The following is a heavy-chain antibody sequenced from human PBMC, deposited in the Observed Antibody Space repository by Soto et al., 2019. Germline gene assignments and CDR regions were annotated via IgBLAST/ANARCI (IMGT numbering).Heavy chain of an antibody. J-gene: IGHJ3*02. CDR3: ARVYSTTWSPDDFDI. D-gene: IGHD2-2*01. CDR2: IKHSGLT. Sequence: SETLSLTFAVSGASLTDYYWRWIRQPPLKGLEWIGEIKHSGLTNYNSSLTSRITMSVDTTKNRFSLKLSSVTAADTPVHYCARVYSTTWSPDDFDIWGQGTVLTVSS. V-gene: IGHV4-34*01. CDR1: GASLTDYY.